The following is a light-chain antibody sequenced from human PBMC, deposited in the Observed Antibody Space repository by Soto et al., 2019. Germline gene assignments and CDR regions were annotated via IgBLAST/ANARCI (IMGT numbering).Light chain of an antibody. J-gene: IGKJ4*01. Sequence: EIVLTQSPGTLSLSPGETVTLSCRASQSISSNYVAWFQHKPGQAPRLLIYGASSRAPGIPERFSGSGSGTDFSRTINILEPEDSAVFYCQQYGYPQLTFGGGTKVEIK. V-gene: IGKV3-20*01. CDR2: GAS. CDR1: QSISSNY. CDR3: QQYGYPQLT.